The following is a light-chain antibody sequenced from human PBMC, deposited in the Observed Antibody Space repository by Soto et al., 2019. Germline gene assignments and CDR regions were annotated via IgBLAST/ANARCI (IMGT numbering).Light chain of an antibody. Sequence: DIQMIQSPSALSASVGDRVTITCRASQSISRRLAWYQQKPGKAPKLLIYDASSLESGVPAGFSGSGSGTQFTRTIRSLQHDDFAPYYCQQYNSYPWPFGQGTRVEIK. J-gene: IGKJ1*01. CDR2: DAS. CDR3: QQYNSYPWP. CDR1: QSISRR. V-gene: IGKV1-5*01.